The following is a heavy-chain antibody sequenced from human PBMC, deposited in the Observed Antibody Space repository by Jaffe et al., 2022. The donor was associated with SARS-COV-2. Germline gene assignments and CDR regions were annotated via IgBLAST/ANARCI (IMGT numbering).Heavy chain of an antibody. CDR3: AKDGGSWNYVWYFDY. D-gene: IGHD1-7*01. J-gene: IGHJ4*02. CDR2: ISYDGSNK. V-gene: IGHV3-30*18. Sequence: QVQLVESGGGVVQPGRSLRLSCAASGFTFSSYGMHWVRQAPGKGLEWVAVISYDGSNKYYADSVKGRFTISRDNSKNTLYLQMNSLRAEDTAVYYCAKDGGSWNYVWYFDYWGQGTLVTVSS. CDR1: GFTFSSYG.